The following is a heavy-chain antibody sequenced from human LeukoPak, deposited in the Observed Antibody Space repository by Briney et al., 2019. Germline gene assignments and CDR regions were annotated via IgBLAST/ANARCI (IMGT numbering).Heavy chain of an antibody. D-gene: IGHD1-14*01. J-gene: IGHJ4*02. V-gene: IGHV3-43*01. CDR3: AKDNLRKLTSEYFFDY. CDR2: ISWDGGST. Sequence: PGGSLRLSCAASGFTFDDYTMHWVRQAPGKGLEGVSLISWDGGSTFYADSVKGRFTISRDNSKNSLYLQMNSLRTDDTALYYCAKDNLRKLTSEYFFDYWGQGTLVTVSS. CDR1: GFTFDDYT.